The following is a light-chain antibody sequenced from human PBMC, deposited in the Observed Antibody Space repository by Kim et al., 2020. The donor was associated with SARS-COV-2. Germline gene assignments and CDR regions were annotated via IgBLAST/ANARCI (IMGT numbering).Light chain of an antibody. J-gene: IGKJ1*01. CDR2: GAS. CDR1: QSVRSN. Sequence: VSPGERVTLSCRASQSVRSNLAWYQHKLGQAPRLLVYGASTRATGIPARVSGSGSGTDFTLSITGLQSEDLGVFYCQQYNSWPRTFGQGTKVDIK. CDR3: QQYNSWPRT. V-gene: IGKV3D-15*01.